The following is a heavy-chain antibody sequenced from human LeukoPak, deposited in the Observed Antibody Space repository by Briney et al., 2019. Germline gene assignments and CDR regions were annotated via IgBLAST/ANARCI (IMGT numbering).Heavy chain of an antibody. Sequence: GASVKVSCKTSGYPFTTYEINWVRQAAGQGLEWMGWVHPNTGNTAYAQRFQGRVTMTRDTSISPAYMELSSLTSNDTAVYFCARVPRNDPWGQGTLVTVSS. CDR3: ARVPRNDP. D-gene: IGHD1-14*01. V-gene: IGHV1-8*01. CDR2: VHPNTGNT. J-gene: IGHJ5*02. CDR1: GYPFTTYE.